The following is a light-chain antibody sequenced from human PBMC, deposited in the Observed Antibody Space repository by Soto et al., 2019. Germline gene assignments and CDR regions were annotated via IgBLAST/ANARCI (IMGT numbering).Light chain of an antibody. Sequence: DIQMTQSPSSLSASVGDRVTITCRATQGISNYLAWYQLKPGKVPNLLIYAASTLQSGVPSRFSGSGSGSDFTLTISSLQPEDVATYYCQRYIRAPFTFGPGTNVDIK. CDR2: AAS. V-gene: IGKV1-27*01. CDR3: QRYIRAPFT. J-gene: IGKJ3*01. CDR1: QGISNY.